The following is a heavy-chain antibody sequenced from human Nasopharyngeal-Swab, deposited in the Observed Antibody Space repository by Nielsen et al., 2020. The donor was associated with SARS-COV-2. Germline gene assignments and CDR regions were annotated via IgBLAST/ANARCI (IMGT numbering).Heavy chain of an antibody. D-gene: IGHD4-17*01. CDR2: ISSSSSYI. Sequence: GESLKISCAASGFTFSSYGMNWVRQAPGKGLEWVSSISSSSSYIYYADSLKGRFTISRDNAKKSLCLQMNSLRAEDTAVYYCAKESTVTTYYDAFDIWGQGTMVTVSS. CDR3: AKESTVTTYYDAFDI. V-gene: IGHV3-21*01. CDR1: GFTFSSYG. J-gene: IGHJ3*02.